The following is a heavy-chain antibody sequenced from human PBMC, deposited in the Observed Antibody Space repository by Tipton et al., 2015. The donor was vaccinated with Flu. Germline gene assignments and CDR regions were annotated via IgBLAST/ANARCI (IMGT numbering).Heavy chain of an antibody. J-gene: IGHJ6*02. D-gene: IGHD2-2*03. CDR2: ISYDGSNK. V-gene: IGHV3-30*18. CDR3: AKALDSYYYYYGMDV. Sequence: SLRLSCAASGFTFSSYGMHWVRQAPGKGLEWVAVISYDGSNKYYADSVKGRFTISRDNSKNTLYLQMNSLRAEDTAVYYCAKALDSYYYYYGMDVWGQGTLVTVSS. CDR1: GFTFSSYG.